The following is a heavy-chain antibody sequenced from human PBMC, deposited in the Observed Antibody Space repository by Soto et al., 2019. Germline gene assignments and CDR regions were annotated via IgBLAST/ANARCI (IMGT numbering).Heavy chain of an antibody. J-gene: IGHJ6*02. V-gene: IGHV2-70*01. CDR1: GLSLSTSGMC. D-gene: IGHD4-4*01. CDR2: IDWDDDK. CDR3: ARHPLYSNYATHYYYYGMDV. Sequence: SGPKLVNPTPTLTLTCTFSGLSLSTSGMCVSWIRQPPGKALEWLALIDWDDDKYYSTSLKTRLTISKDTSKNQVVLTMTNMDPVDTATYYCARHPLYSNYATHYYYYGMDVWGQGTTVTGSS.